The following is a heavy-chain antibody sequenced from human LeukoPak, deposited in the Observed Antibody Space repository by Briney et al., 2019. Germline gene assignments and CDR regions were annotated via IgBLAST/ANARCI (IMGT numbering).Heavy chain of an antibody. CDR3: AKESHYYGSGSHFDY. D-gene: IGHD3-10*01. J-gene: IGHJ4*02. CDR2: ISGSGGST. CDR1: GFTFSSYA. V-gene: IGHV3-23*01. Sequence: PGGSLRLSCAASGFTFSSYAMSWVRQAPGKGLEWVSAISGSGGSTYYADSVKGRFTISRDNSKNTLYLQMNSLRAEDTAVYCCAKESHYYGSGSHFDYWGQGTLVTVSS.